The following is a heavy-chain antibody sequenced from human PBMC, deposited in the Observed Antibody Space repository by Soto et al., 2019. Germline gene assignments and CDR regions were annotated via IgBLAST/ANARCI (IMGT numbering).Heavy chain of an antibody. V-gene: IGHV1-18*01. D-gene: IGHD3-22*01. CDR3: ASSPDSSDPSWLGETR. CDR2: ISAYNGNT. Sequence: QVQLVQSGAEVKKPGASVKVSCKASGYTFTSYGISWVRQAPGQGLEWMGWISAYNGNTNYAQKLQGRVTMTTDTSTRTAYMELRSLRSDDTAVYYCASSPDSSDPSWLGETRWGQGTLVTVSS. J-gene: IGHJ4*02. CDR1: GYTFTSYG.